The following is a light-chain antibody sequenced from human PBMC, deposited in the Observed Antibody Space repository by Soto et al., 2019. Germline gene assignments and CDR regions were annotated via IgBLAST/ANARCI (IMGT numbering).Light chain of an antibody. Sequence: QSALTQPASVSGSPGPSITISCTGTSRDVGGYNYVSWYQQHPGKAPKLMIYDVSNRPSGVSNRFSGSKSGNTASLTISGLQAEDEADYYCSSYTSSSTYVFGTGTKLTVL. J-gene: IGLJ1*01. CDR3: SSYTSSSTYV. CDR2: DVS. CDR1: SRDVGGYNY. V-gene: IGLV2-14*01.